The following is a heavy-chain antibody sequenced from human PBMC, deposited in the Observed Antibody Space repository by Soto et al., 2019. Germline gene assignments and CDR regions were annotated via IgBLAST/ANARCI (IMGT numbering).Heavy chain of an antibody. CDR1: GFTFSSYW. J-gene: IGHJ5*02. CDR3: ERGDYLKPPYDFWSGYYIPGPPCFAP. V-gene: IGHV3-74*01. CDR2: INSEGSST. Sequence: TGGSLRLSCAASGFTFSSYWMHWVRQAPGKGLVWVSRINSEGSSTSYADSVKGRFTISRDKAKNTLYLQMNSLRAEDTAVYYWERGDYLKPPYDFWSGYYIPGPPCFAPWGQETLVTVSS. D-gene: IGHD3-3*01.